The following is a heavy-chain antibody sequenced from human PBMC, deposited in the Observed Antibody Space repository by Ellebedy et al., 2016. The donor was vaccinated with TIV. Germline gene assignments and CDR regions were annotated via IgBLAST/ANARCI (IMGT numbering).Heavy chain of an antibody. CDR1: GGSFSGYY. D-gene: IGHD3-10*01. Sequence: SETLSLXXAVYGGSFSGYYWSWIRQPPGKGLEWIGEINHSGSTNYNPSLKSRVTISVDTSKNQFSLKLSSVTAADTAVYYCARVTGSIHYYYYMDVWGKGTTVTVSS. CDR3: ARVTGSIHYYYYMDV. J-gene: IGHJ6*03. V-gene: IGHV4-34*01. CDR2: INHSGST.